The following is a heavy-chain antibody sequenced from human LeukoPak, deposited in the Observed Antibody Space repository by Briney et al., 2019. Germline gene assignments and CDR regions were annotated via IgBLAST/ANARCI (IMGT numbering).Heavy chain of an antibody. Sequence: SETLSLTCTVSGCSISSYYWSWIRQPPGKGLGWIGYIYSSGSTNYNPSLKSRVIISVDTSKNQFSLKLSSVTAADTAVYYCARARTTGTTVSDYWGQRTLVTVSS. J-gene: IGHJ4*02. CDR3: ARARTTGTTVSDY. V-gene: IGHV4-59*01. CDR1: GCSISSYY. CDR2: IYSSGST. D-gene: IGHD1-1*01.